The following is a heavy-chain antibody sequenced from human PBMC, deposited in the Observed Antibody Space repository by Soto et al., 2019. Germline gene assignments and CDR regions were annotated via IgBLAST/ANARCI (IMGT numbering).Heavy chain of an antibody. V-gene: IGHV3-21*01. CDR3: ARARGAVTTLVDY. J-gene: IGHJ4*02. CDR1: GFTFSSYS. D-gene: IGHD4-17*01. Sequence: GGSLRLSCAASGFTFSSYSMNWVRQAPGKGLEWVSSISSSSSYIYYADSVKGRFTISRDNAKNSLYLQMNRLRAEDTAVYYCARARGAVTTLVDYWGQGTLVTVSS. CDR2: ISSSSSYI.